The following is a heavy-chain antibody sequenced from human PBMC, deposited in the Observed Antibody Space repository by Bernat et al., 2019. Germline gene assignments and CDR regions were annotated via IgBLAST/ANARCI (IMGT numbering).Heavy chain of an antibody. J-gene: IGHJ4*02. CDR2: ISGSGCST. CDR3: AKGAEGVVVTALLSFDY. Sequence: EVQLLESGGGLVQPGGSLRLSCAASGFTFSSYAMSWVRQAPGKGLEWVSAISGSGCSTYYADSVKGRFTISRDNSKNTLYLQMNSLRAEDTAVYYCAKGAEGVVVTALLSFDYWGQGTLVTVSS. D-gene: IGHD2-21*02. CDR1: GFTFSSYA. V-gene: IGHV3-23*01.